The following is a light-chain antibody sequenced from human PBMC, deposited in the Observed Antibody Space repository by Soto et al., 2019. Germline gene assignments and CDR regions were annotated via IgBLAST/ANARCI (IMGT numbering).Light chain of an antibody. V-gene: IGLV1-40*01. Sequence: QSVLTQPPSVSGAPGQRVTISCTGSSSNIGAGYDVQWYQQLPGTTPKLLIYGNTNRPSGVPDRFSGSKSGTSASLAITGLQAEDEAEYFCQSYDSSLTVVFGGGTKVTVL. CDR2: GNT. CDR1: SSNIGAGYD. J-gene: IGLJ2*01. CDR3: QSYDSSLTVV.